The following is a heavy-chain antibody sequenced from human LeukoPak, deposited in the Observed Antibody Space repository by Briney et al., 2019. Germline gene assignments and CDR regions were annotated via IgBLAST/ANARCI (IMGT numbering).Heavy chain of an antibody. J-gene: IGHJ4*02. Sequence: ASVKVSCKASGYTFTDSYMRWVRQAPGQGLEWMGWINPNSGGTNYAQKFQGRVSMTRDTSISTAYMELSRLRSDDTAVYYCARDLGYTSSCWGQGTLVTVSS. CDR3: ARDLGYTSSC. V-gene: IGHV1-2*02. CDR2: INPNSGGT. CDR1: GYTFTDSY. D-gene: IGHD6-13*01.